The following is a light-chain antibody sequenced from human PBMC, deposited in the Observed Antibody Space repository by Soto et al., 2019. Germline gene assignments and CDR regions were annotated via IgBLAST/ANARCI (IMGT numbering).Light chain of an antibody. CDR2: AAS. CDR1: QSISSY. V-gene: IGKV1-39*01. J-gene: IGKJ4*01. CDR3: QQSYSTLLT. Sequence: DIHMTQSPSSLSASVGDRVTITCRASQSISSYLNWYQQKPGKATKLLIYAASSLQSGVPSRFSGRGSGTDFTLTISSLQPEDFATYYCQQSYSTLLTFGGGTKVDIK.